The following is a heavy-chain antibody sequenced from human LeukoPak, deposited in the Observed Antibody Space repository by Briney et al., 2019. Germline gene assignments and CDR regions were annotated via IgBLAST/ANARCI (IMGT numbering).Heavy chain of an antibody. J-gene: IGHJ4*02. D-gene: IGHD3-10*01. Sequence: PGGSLRLSCAASGFTFSSYAMSWVRQAPGRGLEWVSVISGSGGSTYYADSVKGRFTISRDTSKNTLYLQMNSLRAEDTAVYYCAKVEDYYGSGSYAHWGQGTLVTVSS. CDR1: GFTFSSYA. CDR3: AKVEDYYGSGSYAH. V-gene: IGHV3-23*01. CDR2: ISGSGGST.